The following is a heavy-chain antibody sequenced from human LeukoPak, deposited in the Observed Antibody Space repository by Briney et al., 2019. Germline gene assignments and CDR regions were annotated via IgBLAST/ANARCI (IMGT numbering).Heavy chain of an antibody. D-gene: IGHD4-17*01. V-gene: IGHV3-74*01. CDR1: GFTFSSYW. CDR3: ANLHYGDFDY. Sequence: GGSLRLSCAASGFTFSSYWIHWVRQAPGQGLVWVSRINPEATTISYADSVKGRFTISRDNAKNTLYLQMNSLRAEDTAVYYCANLHYGDFDYWGQGTLLTVSS. J-gene: IGHJ4*02. CDR2: INPEATTI.